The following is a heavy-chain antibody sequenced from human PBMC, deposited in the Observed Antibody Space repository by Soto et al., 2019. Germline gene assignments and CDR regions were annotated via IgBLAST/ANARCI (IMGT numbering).Heavy chain of an antibody. CDR1: GYTFTSYA. V-gene: IGHV1-3*01. J-gene: IGHJ5*02. CDR2: INAGNGNT. Sequence: ASVKVSCKASGYTFTSYAMHWVRQAPGQRLEWMGWINAGNGNTKYSQKFQGRVTITRDTSASTAYMELSSLRSEDTAVYYCAREPYYYDSSGYYYPSWFDPWGQGTLVTVSS. CDR3: AREPYYYDSSGYYYPSWFDP. D-gene: IGHD3-22*01.